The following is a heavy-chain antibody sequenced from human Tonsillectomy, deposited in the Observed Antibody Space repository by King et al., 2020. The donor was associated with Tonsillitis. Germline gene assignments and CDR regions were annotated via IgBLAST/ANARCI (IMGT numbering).Heavy chain of an antibody. V-gene: IGHV2-5*02. CDR1: GFSLITSGVG. CDR2: IYWDSDT. D-gene: IGHD5-12*01. Sequence: ITLKESGPTLVKPTQTLTLTCTFSGFSLITSGVGVGWIRQPPGKALEWLALIYWDSDTRYSPSLKSRLTITKDTSRNKVVLTMTNVDPVDTATCFCAPRHSGLLVAAPIRDAFDIWGQGTMVTVSS. J-gene: IGHJ3*02. CDR3: APRHSGLLVAAPIRDAFDI.